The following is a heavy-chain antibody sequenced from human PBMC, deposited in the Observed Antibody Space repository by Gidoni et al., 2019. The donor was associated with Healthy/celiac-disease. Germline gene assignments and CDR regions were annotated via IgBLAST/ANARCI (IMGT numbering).Heavy chain of an antibody. CDR2: VSNDGNKK. V-gene: IGHV3-30*03. CDR1: GFTFSSDG. J-gene: IGHJ3*02. Sequence: QEQLVESGGGVVQPGGSLRLSCTASGFTFSSDGIHWVRQATGKGLEWVAVVSNDGNKKYYADSAKGRFTISRDNPMNMLFMQMNNLRPEDTAVYYCAREAPWYAFDMWGQGTMVIVS. CDR3: AREAPWYAFDM. D-gene: IGHD2-8*02.